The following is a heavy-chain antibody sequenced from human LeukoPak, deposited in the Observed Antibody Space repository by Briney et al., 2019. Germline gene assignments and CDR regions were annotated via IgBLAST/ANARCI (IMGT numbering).Heavy chain of an antibody. V-gene: IGHV5-51*01. CDR3: ARRRDLYSGSYYPFDY. J-gene: IGHJ4*02. Sequence: GESLKISCKGSGYSFTSYWIGWVRQMPGKGLKWMGIIYPGDSDARYSPSFQGQVTISADKSISTSYLQWSSLKASDTAMYYCARRRDLYSGSYYPFDYWGQGTLVTVSS. CDR2: IYPGDSDA. D-gene: IGHD1-26*01. CDR1: GYSFTSYW.